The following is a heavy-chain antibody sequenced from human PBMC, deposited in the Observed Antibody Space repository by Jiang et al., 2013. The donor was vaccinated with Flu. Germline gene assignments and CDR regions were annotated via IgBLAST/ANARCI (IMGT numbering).Heavy chain of an antibody. Sequence: GSSVKVSCKASGGTFSSYAISWVRQAPGQGLEWMGGIIPIFGTANYAQKFQGRVTITADKSTSTAYMELSSLRSEDTAVYYCARGAANDFWSPYLGPSWGQGTLVTVSS. CDR3: ARGAANDFWSPYLGPS. J-gene: IGHJ4*02. CDR1: GGTFSSYA. V-gene: IGHV1-69*06. D-gene: IGHD3-3*01. CDR2: IIPIFGTA.